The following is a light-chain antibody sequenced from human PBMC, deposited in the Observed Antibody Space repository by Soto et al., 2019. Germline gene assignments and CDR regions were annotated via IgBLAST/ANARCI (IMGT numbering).Light chain of an antibody. CDR3: QQYYSTPYT. J-gene: IGKJ2*01. V-gene: IGKV4-1*01. CDR1: QRIVYNSNNKNY. CDR2: WAS. Sequence: DIVMTQSPDSLAVSLGERATINCKSSQRIVYNSNNKNYLAWYQQKPGQPPKLLIYWASTGESGVPDRFSGSGSGTDFTLTISSLQAEDVAVYYCQQYYSTPYTFGQGTKLEIK.